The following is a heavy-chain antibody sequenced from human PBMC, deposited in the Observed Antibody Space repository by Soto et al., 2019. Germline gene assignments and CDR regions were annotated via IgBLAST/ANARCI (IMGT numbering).Heavy chain of an antibody. V-gene: IGHV3-33*01. CDR2: IRNDGSNK. CDR1: GFTFSSYG. D-gene: IGHD4-4*01. CDR3: TRVQWTYYYGMDV. Sequence: GGSLRLSCAASGFTFSSYGMHWVRQAPGKGLEWVAVIRNDGSNKNDADSVKGRFTISRDNAKNTLYLQMNSLRAEDTAVYYCTRVQWTYYYGMDVWGQGTTVTVSS. J-gene: IGHJ6*02.